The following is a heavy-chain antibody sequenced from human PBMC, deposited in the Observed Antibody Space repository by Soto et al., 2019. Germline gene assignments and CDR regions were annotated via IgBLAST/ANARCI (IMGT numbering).Heavy chain of an antibody. J-gene: IGHJ4*02. CDR3: AGSATYWIAW. CDR1: GGSISSNW. CDR2: INHYGST. Sequence: QVQLQESGPGLVKPSGTLSLTCAVSGGSISSNWWSWVRQPPGEGLEWIGEINHYGSTNYNPSLKGRVTISVDKSNNQFSPRLSSVTAADTAVYYCAGSATYWIAWWGQGTLVTVSS. V-gene: IGHV4-4*02. D-gene: IGHD3-10*01.